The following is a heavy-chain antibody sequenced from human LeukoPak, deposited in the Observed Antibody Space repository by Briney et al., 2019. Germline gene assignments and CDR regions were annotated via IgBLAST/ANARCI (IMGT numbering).Heavy chain of an antibody. Sequence: GESLKTSCKGSGYSFTSFWIGWVRQMPGKGLEWMGIIYPGDSDTRYSPSFQGQVTISADKSISTAYLQWSSLKASDTAMYYCARPYCSSTSCTKSSGYWGQGTLVTVSS. J-gene: IGHJ4*02. CDR3: ARPYCSSTSCTKSSGY. D-gene: IGHD2-2*01. V-gene: IGHV5-51*01. CDR1: GYSFTSFW. CDR2: IYPGDSDT.